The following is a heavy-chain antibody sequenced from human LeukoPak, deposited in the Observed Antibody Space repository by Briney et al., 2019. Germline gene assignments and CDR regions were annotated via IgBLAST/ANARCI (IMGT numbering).Heavy chain of an antibody. J-gene: IGHJ3*02. D-gene: IGHD5-24*01. CDR3: ARDADLGTTITGGFDI. Sequence: GGSLRLSCAASGITFSDYEMSWVRQAPGKGLEWVANIKHDGSEKFYVDSVRGRFTISRDNAKNSLYFQMSSLRAEDTAVYYCARDADLGTTITGGFDIWGQGTMVTVSS. CDR1: GITFSDYE. CDR2: IKHDGSEK. V-gene: IGHV3-7*01.